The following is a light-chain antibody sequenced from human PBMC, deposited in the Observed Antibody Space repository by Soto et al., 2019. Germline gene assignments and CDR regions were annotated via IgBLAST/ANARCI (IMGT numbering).Light chain of an antibody. CDR3: CSYAGGSFV. CDR2: DVS. V-gene: IGLV2-11*01. Sequence: QSALTQPRSVSGSPGQSVTISCTGTSSDVGAYNYVSWYQQQPGKAPKLMIYDVSQRPSGVPDRLSGSKSGNTASLTISGLQTEDEADYYCCSYAGGSFVFGTGTKLTVL. J-gene: IGLJ1*01. CDR1: SSDVGAYNY.